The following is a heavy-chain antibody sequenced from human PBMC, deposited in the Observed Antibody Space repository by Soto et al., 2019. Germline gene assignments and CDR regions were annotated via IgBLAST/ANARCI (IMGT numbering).Heavy chain of an antibody. CDR3: ARPHGSSLFRYDY. V-gene: IGHV1-3*01. Sequence: QVQLVQSGAEVKKPGASVKVSCKASGYTFTSYAMHWVRQAPGQRLEWMGWINAGNGNTKYSQKFQGRVTITRDTSASTAYMELSSLRSEDTAVYYCARPHGSSLFRYDYWGQGTLVTVSS. CDR2: INAGNGNT. CDR1: GYTFTSYA. D-gene: IGHD6-6*01. J-gene: IGHJ4*02.